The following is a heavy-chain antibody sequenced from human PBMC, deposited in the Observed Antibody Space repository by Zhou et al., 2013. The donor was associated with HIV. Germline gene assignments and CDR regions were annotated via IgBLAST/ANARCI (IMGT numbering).Heavy chain of an antibody. V-gene: IGHV4-4*09. D-gene: IGHD5-18*01. CDR1: GGSIGNHY. J-gene: IGHJ4*02. CDR2: IYVSGST. Sequence: QVQLQESGPGLVKPSETLSLTCTVSGGSIGNHYWNWIRQSPGKGLEWIGYIYVSGSTSYNPSLQSRVTISEDTSNNQFSLKVNSVTAADTAVYFCARGYNYGSNVFDYWGQGTLVTVSS. CDR3: ARGYNYGSNVFDY.